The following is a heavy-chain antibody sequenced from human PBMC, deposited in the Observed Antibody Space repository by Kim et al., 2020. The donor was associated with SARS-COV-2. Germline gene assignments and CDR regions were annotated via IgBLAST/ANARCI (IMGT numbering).Heavy chain of an antibody. Sequence: ASVKVSCKASGYTFTSYAMNWVRQAPGQGLEWMGWINTNTGNPMYAQGFTGRFVFSLDTSVSTAYLQISSLKAEDTAVYYCARGSYGYSSGGYWGDYFDYWGQGTLVTVSS. CDR1: GYTFTSYA. V-gene: IGHV7-4-1*02. CDR2: INTNTGNP. J-gene: IGHJ4*02. D-gene: IGHD6-19*01. CDR3: ARGSYGYSSGGYWGDYFDY.